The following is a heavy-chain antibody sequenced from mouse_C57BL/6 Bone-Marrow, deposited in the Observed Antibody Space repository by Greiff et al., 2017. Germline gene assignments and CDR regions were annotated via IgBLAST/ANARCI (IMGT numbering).Heavy chain of an antibody. V-gene: IGHV1-64*01. CDR2: IYPNSGST. Sequence: QVQLQQPGAELVKPGASVKLSCKASGYTFTSYWMHWVKQRPGQGLEWIGMIYPNSGSTNYNEKFKSKATLTVDNSSSTAYMQLSSLTSEDSAVYYCARDSFYGSSFFDYWGQGTTLTVSS. J-gene: IGHJ2*01. CDR3: ARDSFYGSSFFDY. CDR1: GYTFTSYW. D-gene: IGHD1-1*01.